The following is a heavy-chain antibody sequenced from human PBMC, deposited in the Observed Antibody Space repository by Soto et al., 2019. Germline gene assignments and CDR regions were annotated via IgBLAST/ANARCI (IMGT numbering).Heavy chain of an antibody. CDR2: IYYTGRT. J-gene: IGHJ4*02. Sequence: QVQLQESGPGLVKPSQTLSLACTVSDGSVSRGGYYWSWLRQSPGKGLECMGNIYYTGRTSYNPSLKSRVTRSLETSKREFSLRLASVSAADTALYYCAREGSYIYFDYWGQGAMVTVSS. CDR1: DGSVSRGGYY. CDR3: AREGSYIYFDY. D-gene: IGHD1-26*01. V-gene: IGHV4-31*03.